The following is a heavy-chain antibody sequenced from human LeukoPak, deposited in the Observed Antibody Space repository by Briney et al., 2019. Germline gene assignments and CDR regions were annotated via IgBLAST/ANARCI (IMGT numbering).Heavy chain of an antibody. J-gene: IGHJ6*03. CDR3: ARETYQLLSGYYYYYMDV. Sequence: SETLSLTCTVSGGSISTYYWSWIRPPAGKGLEWIGRIYTSGTTYYNPSLKSRVTMSVDTSKSQFSLKLSSVTAADTAVYYCARETYQLLSGYYYYYMDVWGKGTTVTVSS. D-gene: IGHD2-2*01. V-gene: IGHV4-4*07. CDR1: GGSISTYY. CDR2: IYTSGTT.